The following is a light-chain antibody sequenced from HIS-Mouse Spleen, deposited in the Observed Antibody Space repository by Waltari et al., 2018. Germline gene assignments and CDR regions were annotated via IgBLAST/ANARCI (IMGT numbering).Light chain of an antibody. Sequence: QSALTQPASVSGSPGQSITISCTGTSSDVGGYNYVSWYQQHPGKAPKLMIYEVSNRPSGLSNRFAGSKSGNTASRTISGLQAEDEADYYCSSYTSSSTFFGTGTKVTVL. V-gene: IGLV2-14*01. CDR3: SSYTSSSTF. J-gene: IGLJ1*01. CDR2: EVS. CDR1: SSDVGGYNY.